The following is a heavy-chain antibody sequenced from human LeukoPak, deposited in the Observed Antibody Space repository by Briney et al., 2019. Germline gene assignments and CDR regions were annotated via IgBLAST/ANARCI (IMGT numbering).Heavy chain of an antibody. CDR1: GFTFSSYA. V-gene: IGHV3-30-3*01. Sequence: GGSLRLSCAASGFTFSSYAMHWVRQAPGKGLEWVAIISYDGSNKYYADSVKGRFTISRDNSKNTLYLQMNSLRPEDTAVYYCARDQFGELVVCTFDIWGQGIMVTVSS. CDR3: ARDQFGELVVCTFDI. D-gene: IGHD3-10*01. J-gene: IGHJ3*02. CDR2: ISYDGSNK.